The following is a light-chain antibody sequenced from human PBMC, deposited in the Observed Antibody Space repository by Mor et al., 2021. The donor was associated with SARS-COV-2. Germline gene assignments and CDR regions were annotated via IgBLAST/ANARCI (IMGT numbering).Light chain of an antibody. CDR3: AVWDDNLNAFL. CDR2: T. V-gene: IGLV1-44*01. Sequence: TQRPSRVPDRFSGSKSGTSASLAVSGLQPEDEAEYFCAVWDDNLNAFLFGTGTKVTVL. J-gene: IGLJ1*01.